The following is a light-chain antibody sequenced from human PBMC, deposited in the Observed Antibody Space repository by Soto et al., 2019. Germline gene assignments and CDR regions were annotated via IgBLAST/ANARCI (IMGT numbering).Light chain of an antibody. CDR3: QQNNKWPPVT. J-gene: IGKJ4*01. Sequence: VMTQSPATVSVSPGEGVTLSCRASQTISNDLACYQQKPGQAPRLLIYGASTRATGVPARFSGGGSGTEFTRTISSLQSEDFAFYYCQQNNKWPPVTFGGGTKVEIK. CDR2: GAS. V-gene: IGKV3-15*01. CDR1: QTISND.